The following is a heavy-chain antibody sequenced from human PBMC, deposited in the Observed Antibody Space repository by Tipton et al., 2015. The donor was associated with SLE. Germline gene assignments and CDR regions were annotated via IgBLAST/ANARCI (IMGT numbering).Heavy chain of an antibody. J-gene: IGHJ6*03. CDR2: IYTSGGT. V-gene: IGHV4-61*02. D-gene: IGHD1-26*01. CDR3: ARAGAGARDYYYYMDV. Sequence: TLSLTCTVSGGSISSGSYYWSWIRQPAGTGLEWIGRIYTSGGTNYNPSLKRRVTISVDTSKNQFSLKLSSVTAADTAVYYCARAGAGARDYYYYMDVWGKGTTVTVSS. CDR1: GGSISSGSYY.